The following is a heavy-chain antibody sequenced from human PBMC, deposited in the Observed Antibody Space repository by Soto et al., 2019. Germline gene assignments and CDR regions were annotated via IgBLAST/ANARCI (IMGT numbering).Heavy chain of an antibody. D-gene: IGHD3-22*01. Sequence: EVQLVQSGAEVKKPGESLQISCKGSGYSFTSYWIGWVRQMPGKGLEWMGIIYPGDSDTRYSPSFQGQVTISADKSISTAYLQWSSLKASDTAMYYCARPPRFYDSSGYYEVPDYWGQGTLVTVSS. CDR3: ARPPRFYDSSGYYEVPDY. V-gene: IGHV5-51*01. CDR2: IYPGDSDT. CDR1: GYSFTSYW. J-gene: IGHJ4*02.